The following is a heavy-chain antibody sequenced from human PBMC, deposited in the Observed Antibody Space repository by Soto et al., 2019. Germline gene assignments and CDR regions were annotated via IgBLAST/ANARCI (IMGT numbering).Heavy chain of an antibody. CDR1: GGSISSDGSS. V-gene: IGHV4-30-2*01. J-gene: IGHJ5*02. CDR2: IYDSGSS. Sequence: SETLSLTCAVSGGSISSDGSSWSWIRQPPGKGLEWIGYIYDSGSSYYNPSLKSRVTISVDTSKNQFSLKLSSVTAADTAVYYCARSVFPWGQGTLVTVSS. CDR3: ARSVFP.